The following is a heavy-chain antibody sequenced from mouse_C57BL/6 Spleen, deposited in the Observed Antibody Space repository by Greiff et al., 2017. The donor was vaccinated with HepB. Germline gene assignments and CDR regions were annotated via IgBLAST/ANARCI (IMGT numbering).Heavy chain of an antibody. CDR3: ARDDDGSKAD. V-gene: IGHV7-1*01. CDR2: SRNKANDYTT. CDR1: GFTFSDFY. D-gene: IGHD2-3*01. Sequence: EVKVVESGGGLVQSGRSLRLSCATSGFTFSDFYMEWVRQAPGKGLEWIAASRNKANDYTTEYSAAVKGRFIVSRDTSQSILYLQMNALRAEDTAIYYCARDDDGSKADWGQGTLVTVSA. J-gene: IGHJ3*01.